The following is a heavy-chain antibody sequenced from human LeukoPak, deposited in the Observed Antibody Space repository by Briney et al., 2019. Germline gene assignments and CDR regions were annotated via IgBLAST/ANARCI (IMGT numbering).Heavy chain of an antibody. CDR2: ISWNSGST. V-gene: IGHV3-9*01. CDR3: ARGPVSSSGFFDY. D-gene: IGHD3-22*01. Sequence: GGSLRLSCAASGFTFDDYAMYWVRQAPGKGLEWVSGISWNSGSTGYADSVKGRFSISRDNAKKSLYLQMNSLRAEDTAVYYCARGPVSSSGFFDYWGQGTLVTVSS. J-gene: IGHJ4*02. CDR1: GFTFDDYA.